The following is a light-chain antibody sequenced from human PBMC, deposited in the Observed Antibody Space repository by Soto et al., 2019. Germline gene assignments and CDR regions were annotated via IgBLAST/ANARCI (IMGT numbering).Light chain of an antibody. CDR1: RSDIGDSNF. Sequence: QSVLAQPASVSGSPGQSVTISCTGPRSDIGDSNFISWYQRSPGKAPRLLIYEVNNRPSGVSRRFSGSKAGNTASLTISGLLDDDEADYFCASFRSGTILVFGSGTKVTVL. CDR2: EVN. J-gene: IGLJ1*01. V-gene: IGLV2-14*01. CDR3: ASFRSGTILV.